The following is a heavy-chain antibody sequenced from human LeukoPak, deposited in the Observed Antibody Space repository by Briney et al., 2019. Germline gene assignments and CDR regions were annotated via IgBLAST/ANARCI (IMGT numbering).Heavy chain of an antibody. CDR2: MSGPGGTT. V-gene: IGHV3-23*01. Sequence: GGSLRLSCAASGFTFSSYAMSWVRHTPGKGLEWDAGMSGPGGTTAYAASVKGRFTISRDNSENTLYLQMYNLRAEDTALYYCAKMISLIVVAGGYFDYWGQGTLVTVSS. CDR3: AKMISLIVVAGGYFDY. J-gene: IGHJ4*02. D-gene: IGHD3-22*01. CDR1: GFTFSSYA.